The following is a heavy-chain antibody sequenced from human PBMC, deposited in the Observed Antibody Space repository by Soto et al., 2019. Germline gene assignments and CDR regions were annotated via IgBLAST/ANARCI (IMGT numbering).Heavy chain of an antibody. J-gene: IGHJ6*02. CDR1: VFTFSSYR. Sequence: LRLSCAASVFTFSSYRMHWVRQAPGKGLEWGAVISYDGSSKYYADSVKGRFTISRDNSKNTLYLQMNSLRAEEKAVYYCAKDVEALARVGGMDFWGQGTTVTVSS. CDR2: ISYDGSSK. V-gene: IGHV3-30*18. D-gene: IGHD6-6*01. CDR3: AKDVEALARVGGMDF.